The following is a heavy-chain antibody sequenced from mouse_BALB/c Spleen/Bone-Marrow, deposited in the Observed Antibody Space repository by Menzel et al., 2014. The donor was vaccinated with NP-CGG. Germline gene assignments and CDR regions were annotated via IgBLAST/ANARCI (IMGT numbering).Heavy chain of an antibody. CDR1: GHAFSSSW. D-gene: IGHD3-1*01. J-gene: IGHJ4*01. Sequence: QVQLQQPAPELVKPGASEKISCRASGHAFSSSWMNWVKQRPGQGLEWIGRIYPGDGDTNYNGKFKGKAALTADKSSSTAYMQLSSLTSVDSAVYFCARQLGRYAMDYWGQGTSVTVSS. V-gene: IGHV1-82*01. CDR3: ARQLGRYAMDY. CDR2: IYPGDGDT.